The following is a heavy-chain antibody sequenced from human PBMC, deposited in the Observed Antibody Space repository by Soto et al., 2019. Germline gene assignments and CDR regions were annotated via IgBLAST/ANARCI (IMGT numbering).Heavy chain of an antibody. CDR1: DGCIISCTSY. Sequence: PFWDGCIISCTSYRGKIRQPQGKVLEWIGSIYYSGSTYHNPSLKSRVTISVDTSKKQFSVKLSSVTAADTAVYYCALFRNDALDMWGQLTLVTAS. CDR2: IYYSGST. D-gene: IGHD2-21*01. V-gene: IGHV4-39*01. J-gene: IGHJ3*02. CDR3: ALFRNDALDM.